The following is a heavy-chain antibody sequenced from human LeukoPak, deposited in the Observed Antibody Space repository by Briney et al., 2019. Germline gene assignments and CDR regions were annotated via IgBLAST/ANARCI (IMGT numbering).Heavy chain of an antibody. J-gene: IGHJ4*02. CDR2: IRYDGSDK. Sequence: GGSLRLSCAASGFTFSRYGMHWVRQAPGKGLEWVAFIRYDGSDKYYADSVKGRFAISRDNFKNTVYLQMNSLRAEDTAVYYCAKLQLYYDISTGPLVDYWGQGTLVTVSS. V-gene: IGHV3-30*02. D-gene: IGHD3-9*01. CDR3: AKLQLYYDISTGPLVDY. CDR1: GFTFSRYG.